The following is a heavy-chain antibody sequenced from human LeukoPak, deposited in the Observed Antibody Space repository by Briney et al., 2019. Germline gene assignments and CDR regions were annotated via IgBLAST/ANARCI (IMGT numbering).Heavy chain of an antibody. D-gene: IGHD4-23*01. J-gene: IGHJ4*02. CDR1: GFTFSSYS. CDR3: ARAQTWDYGGTLDY. V-gene: IGHV3-48*01. CDR2: ISSSSSTI. Sequence: GGSLRLSCAASGFTFSSYSMNWVRQAPGKGLEWVSYISSSSSTIYYADSVKGRFTISRDNSKNTLYLQMNSLRAEDTAVYYCARAQTWDYGGTLDYWGQGTLVTVSS.